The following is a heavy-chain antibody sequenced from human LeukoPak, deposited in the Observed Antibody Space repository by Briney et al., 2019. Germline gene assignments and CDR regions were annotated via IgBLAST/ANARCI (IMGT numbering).Heavy chain of an antibody. Sequence: GGSLRLSCAASGFTFSSYGMHWVRQAPGKGLGWVAVIWYDGSNKYYADSVKGRFTISRDNSKNTLYLQMNSLRAEDTAVYYCARDHHTITDYYYGMDVWGKGTTVTVSS. D-gene: IGHD1-14*01. CDR3: ARDHHTITDYYYGMDV. J-gene: IGHJ6*04. V-gene: IGHV3-33*01. CDR2: IWYDGSNK. CDR1: GFTFSSYG.